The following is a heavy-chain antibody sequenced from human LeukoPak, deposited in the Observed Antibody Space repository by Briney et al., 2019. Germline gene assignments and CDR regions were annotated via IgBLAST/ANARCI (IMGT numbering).Heavy chain of an antibody. CDR2: INHSGST. CDR3: ARGGGVLSTASPFDY. Sequence: SETLSLTCAVYGGSFSGYYWSWIRQPPGKGLEWIGEINHSGSTNYNPSLKSRVTISVDTSKNQFSLKLSSVTAADTAVYYCARGGGVLSTASPFDYWGQGTLVTVSS. CDR1: GGSFSGYY. J-gene: IGHJ4*02. D-gene: IGHD3-16*01. V-gene: IGHV4-34*01.